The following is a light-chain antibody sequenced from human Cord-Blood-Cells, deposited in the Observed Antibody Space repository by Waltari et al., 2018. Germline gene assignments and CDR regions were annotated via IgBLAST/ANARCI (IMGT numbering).Light chain of an antibody. Sequence: QSALTQPASVSGSPGQSITISCTGTSSDVGSYNLVSWYQQHPGKAPKLMNYEGSKRPSGVAKRCSGSKAGNTASLTISGLQAEDEADYYCCSDAGSSTWVFGGGTKLTVL. CDR1: SSDVGSYNL. CDR2: EGS. J-gene: IGLJ3*02. CDR3: CSDAGSSTWV. V-gene: IGLV2-23*01.